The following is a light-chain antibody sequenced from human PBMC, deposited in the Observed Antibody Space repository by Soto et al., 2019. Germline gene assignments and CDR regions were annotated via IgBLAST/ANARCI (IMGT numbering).Light chain of an antibody. CDR1: QSVSSN. CDR2: GAS. CDR3: QQYNNWPFA. Sequence: LVMTQYPATLSVSPGERATLSCSASQSVSSNLAWYQQKPGQAPRLLIYGASTRATGIPARFSGSGSGTEFTLTISSLQSEDFAVYYCQQYNNWPFAFGPGT. J-gene: IGKJ3*01. V-gene: IGKV3-15*01.